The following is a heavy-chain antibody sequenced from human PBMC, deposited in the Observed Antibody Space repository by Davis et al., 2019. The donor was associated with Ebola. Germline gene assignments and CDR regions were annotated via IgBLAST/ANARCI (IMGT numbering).Heavy chain of an antibody. Sequence: GGSLRLSCAASGFMFSSYVMSWVRQAPGKGLEWVSTLGTSADTYYADSVKGRFTISRDNSKNSLYLQMNALRADDTAVYYCARGTGAAFDVWGQGTMVTVSS. CDR1: GFMFSSYV. J-gene: IGHJ3*01. CDR3: ARGTGAAFDV. D-gene: IGHD3-16*01. CDR2: LGTSADT. V-gene: IGHV3-23*01.